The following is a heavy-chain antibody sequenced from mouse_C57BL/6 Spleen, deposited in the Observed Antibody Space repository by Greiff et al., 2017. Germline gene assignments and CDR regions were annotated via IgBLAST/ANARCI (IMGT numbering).Heavy chain of an antibody. J-gene: IGHJ1*03. CDR2: IDPSDSYT. Sequence: QVQLKQPGAELVKPGASVKLSCKASGYTFTSYWMQWVKQRPGQGLEWIGEIDPSDSYTNYNQKFKGKATLTVDTSSSTAYMQLSSLTSEDSAVYYCARFGMGYFDVWGTGTTVTVSS. CDR3: ARFGMGYFDV. V-gene: IGHV1-50*01. CDR1: GYTFTSYW. D-gene: IGHD2-10*02.